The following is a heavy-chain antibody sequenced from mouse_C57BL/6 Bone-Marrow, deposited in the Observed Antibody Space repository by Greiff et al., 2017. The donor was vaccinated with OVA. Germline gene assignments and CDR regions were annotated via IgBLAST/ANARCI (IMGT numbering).Heavy chain of an antibody. Sequence: EVKLMESEGGLVQPGSSMKLSCTASGFTFSDYYMAWVRQVPEKGLEWVANINYDGSSTYYLDSLKSRFIISRDNAKNILYLQMSSLKSEDTATYYCARARLGSFDYWGQGTTLTVSS. CDR2: INYDGSST. CDR3: ARARLGSFDY. CDR1: GFTFSDYY. J-gene: IGHJ2*01. V-gene: IGHV5-16*01. D-gene: IGHD4-1*01.